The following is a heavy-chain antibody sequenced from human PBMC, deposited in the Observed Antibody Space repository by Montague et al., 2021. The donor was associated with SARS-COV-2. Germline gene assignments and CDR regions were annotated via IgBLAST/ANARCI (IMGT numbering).Heavy chain of an antibody. V-gene: IGHV4-4*02. Sequence: SETLSLTCAVSGGSISSNNWWNRVRQAPGKGLEWIGEIYHSGRTNYNPSLKSRVTISVDKSKNQYSLILSSVTAADTAVYYCAREGSRDGYNEGFDYRGQGTLVNVSP. D-gene: IGHD5-24*01. CDR3: AREGSRDGYNEGFDY. CDR1: GGSISSNNW. J-gene: IGHJ4*02. CDR2: IYHSGRT.